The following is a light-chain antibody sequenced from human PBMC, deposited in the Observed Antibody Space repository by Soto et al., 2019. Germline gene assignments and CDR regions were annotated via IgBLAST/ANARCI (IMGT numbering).Light chain of an antibody. CDR1: QSISSY. V-gene: IGKV1-39*01. CDR3: QHFKSFPIT. CDR2: AAS. Sequence: EIQMTQSPSSLSAYVGDRVTITCRASQSISSYLNWYQQKPGKAPKLLIYAASSLQSGVPSRFSGSGSGTDFTLTISSLQPEDFATYYCQHFKSFPITFGQGTRLEIK. J-gene: IGKJ5*01.